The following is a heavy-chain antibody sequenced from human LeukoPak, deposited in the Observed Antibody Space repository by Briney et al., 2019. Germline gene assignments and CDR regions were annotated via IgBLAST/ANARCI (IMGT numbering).Heavy chain of an antibody. Sequence: GGSLRLSCAASGFTFSSYWMHWVRHAPGKGLVWVSRINTDGTRTSYADSVKGRFTISRDNSKNTLYLQMNSLRAEDTAVYYCTREGCGATSCYTNDYWGQGTLVTVSS. CDR2: INTDGTRT. CDR1: GFTFSSYW. J-gene: IGHJ4*02. D-gene: IGHD2-2*02. CDR3: TREGCGATSCYTNDY. V-gene: IGHV3-74*01.